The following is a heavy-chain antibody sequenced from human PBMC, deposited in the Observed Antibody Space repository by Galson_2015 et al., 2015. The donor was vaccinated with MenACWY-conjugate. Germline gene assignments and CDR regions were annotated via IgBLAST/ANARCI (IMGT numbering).Heavy chain of an antibody. V-gene: IGHV6-1*01. CDR2: TYFRFKWFN. J-gene: IGHJ6*02. Sequence: CAISGDSVSRSSAAWNWIRQSPSRGLEWLGRTYFRFKWFNDYAESGKSRITIEADTSKYQFALLLNSVTPDDTAVYYCTTGDGSNLRHRSASRSYSNGMDVWGQGTTVTVSS. CDR1: GDSVSRSSAA. D-gene: IGHD5-24*01. CDR3: TTGDGSNLRHRSASRSYSNGMDV.